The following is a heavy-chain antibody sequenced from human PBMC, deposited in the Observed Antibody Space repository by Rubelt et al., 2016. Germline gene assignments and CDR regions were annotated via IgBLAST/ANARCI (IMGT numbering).Heavy chain of an antibody. Sequence: QLQLQESGSGLVKPSQTLSLTCAVSGGSLSSGGYSWSWIRQPPGKGLEWIGYIYYSGSTYYNPSLKSRVTISVDTSKNQFSLKLSSVTAADTAVYYCARGRYGSGTDFDYWGQGTLVTVSS. CDR2: IYYSGST. V-gene: IGHV4-30-2*05. CDR3: ARGRYGSGTDFDY. CDR1: GGSLSSGGYS. D-gene: IGHD3-10*01. J-gene: IGHJ4*02.